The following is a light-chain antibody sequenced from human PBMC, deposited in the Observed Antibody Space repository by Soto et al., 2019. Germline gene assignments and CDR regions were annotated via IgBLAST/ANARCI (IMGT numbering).Light chain of an antibody. Sequence: EVVLTQSPATLSLSPGQRATLSCRASHSVGTNLMWYQQKPGQPPRLLISYASNRATGIPGRFSGGGSGTDFTLTISSLQPEDFATYYCQQIHSYPLTFGGGTKVEIQ. CDR2: YAS. CDR3: QQIHSYPLT. V-gene: IGKV3-11*01. CDR1: HSVGTN. J-gene: IGKJ4*01.